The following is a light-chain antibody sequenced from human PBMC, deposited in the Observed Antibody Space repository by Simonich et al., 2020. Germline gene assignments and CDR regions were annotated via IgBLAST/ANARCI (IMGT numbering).Light chain of an antibody. J-gene: IGLJ3*02. Sequence: QSALTQPASVSGSPGQSITISCTGTSSDVGGYNYVSWYQQHPGKSPKLMNYDVSRRPSGVSNCFSGSKSGNTASLTISGLQAEDEADYYCSSYTSSSTGVFGGGTKLTVL. CDR3: SSYTSSSTGV. CDR2: DVS. CDR1: SSDVGGYNY. V-gene: IGLV2-14*01.